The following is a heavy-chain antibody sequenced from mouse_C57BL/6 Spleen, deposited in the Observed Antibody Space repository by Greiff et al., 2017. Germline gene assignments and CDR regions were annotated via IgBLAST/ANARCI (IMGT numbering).Heavy chain of an antibody. CDR3: ANYFNGGCEFAY. D-gene: IGHD1-1*01. J-gene: IGHJ3*01. CDR1: GFTIKNSY. CDR2: IDPANGST. Sequence: EVQLQQSVAELVRPGASVKLSCKASGFTIKNSYMHWVKQRPEQGLEWIGRIDPANGSTKYDQKFKGKATLTADTSSNTAYLQLSSLTSEDTAVCYSANYFNGGCEFAYWGQGTPVTVSA. V-gene: IGHV14-3*01.